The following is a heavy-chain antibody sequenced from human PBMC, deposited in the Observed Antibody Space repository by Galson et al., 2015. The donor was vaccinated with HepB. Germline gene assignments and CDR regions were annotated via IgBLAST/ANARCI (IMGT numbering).Heavy chain of an antibody. CDR2: IYYSGST. V-gene: IGHV4-39*01. CDR1: GGSISSSSYY. CDR3: ARPDGLGAFDI. Sequence: LSLTCTVSGGSISSSSYYWGWIRQPPGKGLEWIGSIYYSGSTYYNPSLKSRVTISVDTSKNQFSLKLSSVTAADTAVYYCARPDGLGAFDIWGQGTMVTVSS. D-gene: IGHD3-16*01. J-gene: IGHJ3*02.